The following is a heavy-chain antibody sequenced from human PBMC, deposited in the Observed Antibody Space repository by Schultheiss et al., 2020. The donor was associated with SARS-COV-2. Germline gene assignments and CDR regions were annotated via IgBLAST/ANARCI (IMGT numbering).Heavy chain of an antibody. V-gene: IGHV4-4*02. D-gene: IGHD1/OR15-1a*01. CDR1: GVSISSSNW. Sequence: SETLSLTCTVSGVSISSSNWWSWVRQPPGKGLEWIGEIYHSGSTNYNPSLKGRITISANTSKNQFSLKLDSVTAADTAVYYCARGGIYSDYWYNRAGYLDFWGQGMLVTVSS. J-gene: IGHJ4*02. CDR2: IYHSGST. CDR3: ARGGIYSDYWYNRAGYLDF.